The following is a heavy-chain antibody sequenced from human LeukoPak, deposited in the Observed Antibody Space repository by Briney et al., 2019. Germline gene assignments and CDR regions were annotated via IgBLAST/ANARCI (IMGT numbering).Heavy chain of an antibody. Sequence: GESLKISCKGSGYRFTSNWIGWVRQMPGKGLEWMGIIHPAYSDTTRYSPSFQGQVTISADKSISTAYLQWSSLKASDTAMYYCARHNLGRTVPYYYDSSGYYVDYWGQGTLVTVSS. CDR1: GYRFTSNW. CDR2: IHPAYSDTT. V-gene: IGHV5-51*01. CDR3: ARHNLGRTVPYYYDSSGYYVDY. D-gene: IGHD3-22*01. J-gene: IGHJ4*02.